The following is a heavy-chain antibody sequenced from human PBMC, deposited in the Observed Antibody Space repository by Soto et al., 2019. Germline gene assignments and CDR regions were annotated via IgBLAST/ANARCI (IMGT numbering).Heavy chain of an antibody. CDR2: FFIGGNT. V-gene: IGHV4-39*01. Sequence: PSETLSLTCTVSGGSISSSTYYWGWMRQPPGKGLEWIGSFFIGGNTYYNPSLKSRVTISVDTSKNQFSLKLSSVTAADTAVYYCARNYGHAFDIWGQGTMVTVSS. D-gene: IGHD4-17*01. CDR3: ARNYGHAFDI. CDR1: GGSISSSTYY. J-gene: IGHJ3*02.